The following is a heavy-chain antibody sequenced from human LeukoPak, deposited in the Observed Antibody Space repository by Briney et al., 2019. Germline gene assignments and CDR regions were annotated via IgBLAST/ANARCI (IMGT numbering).Heavy chain of an antibody. CDR3: ARDRLGASGWYETNWFDP. CDR1: GGTFSSYA. Sequence: SVKVSCKASGGTFSSYAISWVRQAPGQGLEWMGGIIPIFGIANYAQKFQGRVTITADKSTSTAYMELSSLRSEDTAVYYCARDRLGASGWYETNWFDPWGQGTLVTVSS. V-gene: IGHV1-69*10. D-gene: IGHD6-19*01. J-gene: IGHJ5*02. CDR2: IIPIFGIA.